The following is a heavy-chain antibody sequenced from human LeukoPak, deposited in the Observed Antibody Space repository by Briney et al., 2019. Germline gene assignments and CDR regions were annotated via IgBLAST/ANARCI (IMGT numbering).Heavy chain of an antibody. D-gene: IGHD6-13*01. Sequence: GGSLGLSCVASGFTFSSYAMSWVRQAPGKGLEWVSAISGSGGSTYYADSVKGRFTISRDNSKNTLYLQMNSLRAEDTAVYYCAKYGVAAAGKYYFDYWGQGTLVTVSS. J-gene: IGHJ4*02. CDR2: ISGSGGST. V-gene: IGHV3-23*01. CDR1: GFTFSSYA. CDR3: AKYGVAAAGKYYFDY.